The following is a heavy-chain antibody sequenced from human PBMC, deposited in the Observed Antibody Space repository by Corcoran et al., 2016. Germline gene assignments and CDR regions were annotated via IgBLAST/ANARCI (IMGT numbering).Heavy chain of an antibody. D-gene: IGHD6-19*01. V-gene: IGHV3-21*01. CDR1: GFTFSSYS. CDR2: ISSSSSYI. J-gene: IGHJ4*02. Sequence: EVQLVESGGGLVKPGGSLRLSCAASGFTFSSYSMNWVRQAPGKGLEWVSSISSSSSYIYYADSVKGRFTISRDNAKNSLYLQMNRLRAEVSAVYYCARDLPVAVAGSFDYWGQGTLVTVSS. CDR3: ARDLPVAVAGSFDY.